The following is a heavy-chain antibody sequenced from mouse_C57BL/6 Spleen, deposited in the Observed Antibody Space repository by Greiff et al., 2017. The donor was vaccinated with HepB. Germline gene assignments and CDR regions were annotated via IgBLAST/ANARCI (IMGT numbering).Heavy chain of an antibody. Sequence: VQLKQSGPELVKPGASVKISCKASGYTFTDYYMNWVKQSHGKSLEWIGDINPNNGGTSYNQKFKGKATLTVDKSSSTAYMELRSLTSEDSAVYYCARRYYGRGEWYFDVWGTGTTVTVSS. D-gene: IGHD1-1*01. CDR2: INPNNGGT. CDR1: GYTFTDYY. CDR3: ARRYYGRGEWYFDV. V-gene: IGHV1-26*01. J-gene: IGHJ1*03.